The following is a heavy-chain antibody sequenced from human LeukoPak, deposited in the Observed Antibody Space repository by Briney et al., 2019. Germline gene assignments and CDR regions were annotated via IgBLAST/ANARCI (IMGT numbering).Heavy chain of an antibody. CDR3: TRGQSYCGADCYSD. Sequence: GGSLRLSRAASGFSVSNYYMSWVRQPPGKGLEWVSVMYTGGGRYYGDSVKGRFTISRDNSKNTVFLQMNSLGVEDTALYYCTRGQSYCGADCYSDWGQGTLVTVSS. CDR1: GFSVSNYY. CDR2: MYTGGGR. J-gene: IGHJ4*02. D-gene: IGHD2-21*02. V-gene: IGHV3-66*01.